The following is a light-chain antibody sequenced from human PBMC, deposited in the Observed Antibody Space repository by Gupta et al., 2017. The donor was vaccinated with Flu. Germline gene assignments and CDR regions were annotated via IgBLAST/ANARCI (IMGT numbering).Light chain of an antibody. Sequence: NCKSSRSILYSANKKNYLAWYQQKPGQPPKLLIFWASTRETGVPDRFTGSGSGTNFTLTISSLQADDVAINFCQQYYSLPYTFGQVTRLEIK. CDR1: RSILYSANKKNY. J-gene: IGKJ2*01. CDR2: WAS. CDR3: QQYYSLPYT. V-gene: IGKV4-1*01.